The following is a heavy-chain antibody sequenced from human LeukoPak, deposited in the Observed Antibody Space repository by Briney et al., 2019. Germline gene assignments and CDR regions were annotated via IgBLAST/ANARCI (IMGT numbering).Heavy chain of an antibody. V-gene: IGHV3-21*01. CDR3: ARESSGYVY. CDR1: GFTFSTYS. Sequence: GGSLRLSCAASGFTFSTYSMNWVRQAPGKGLEWVSSFSSGSSYILYAVSVKGRFTISRENAKNSLFLQIKSVSAEDTAVYLCARESSGYVYWGQGTLVTVSS. D-gene: IGHD3-22*01. CDR2: FSSGSSYI. J-gene: IGHJ4*02.